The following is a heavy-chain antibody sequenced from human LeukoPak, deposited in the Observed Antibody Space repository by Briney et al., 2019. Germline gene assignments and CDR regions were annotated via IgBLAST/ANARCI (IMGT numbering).Heavy chain of an antibody. V-gene: IGHV3-23*01. J-gene: IGHJ3*02. CDR1: GFTFSSYA. D-gene: IGHD4-17*01. Sequence: GGSLRLSCAASGFTFSSYAMSWVRQAPGKGLEWVSAISGSGGSTYYADSVKGRFTISRVNSKNTLYLQMNSLRAEDTAVYYCAKDLNDYGDYVDAFDIWGQGTMVTVSS. CDR2: ISGSGGST. CDR3: AKDLNDYGDYVDAFDI.